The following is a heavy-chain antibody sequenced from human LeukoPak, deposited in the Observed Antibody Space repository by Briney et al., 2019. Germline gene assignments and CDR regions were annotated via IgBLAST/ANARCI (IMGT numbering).Heavy chain of an antibody. CDR1: GFTFSNAR. CDR3: TTYVGATAY. J-gene: IGHJ4*02. V-gene: IGHV3-15*01. Sequence: GGSLRLSCAASGFTFSNARMKWVRQAPGKGLEWVGRIKTKTDDGATDYSAPVKGRFTISRDDSKTTLYLQMNGLKTEDTAIYYCTTYVGATAYWGQGTLVTVSS. D-gene: IGHD1-26*01. CDR2: IKTKTDDGAT.